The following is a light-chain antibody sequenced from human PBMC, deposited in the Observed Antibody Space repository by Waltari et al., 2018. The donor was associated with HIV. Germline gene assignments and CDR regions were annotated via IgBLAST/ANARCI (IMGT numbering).Light chain of an antibody. V-gene: IGKV3-15*01. CDR1: QSVSTI. CDR2: SAS. Sequence: EIVMTQSPATLSVSPGDRATLSCPASQSVSTILARYRQKPGQSPRLFVHSASTRATGIPARFSGSGSGTEFTLTISSLQSEDFAVYYCQQYDNWPYTFGQGTKLEIK. CDR3: QQYDNWPYT. J-gene: IGKJ2*01.